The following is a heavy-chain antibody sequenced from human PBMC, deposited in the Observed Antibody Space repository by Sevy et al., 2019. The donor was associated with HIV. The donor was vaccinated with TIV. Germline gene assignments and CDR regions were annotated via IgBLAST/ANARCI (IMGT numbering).Heavy chain of an antibody. V-gene: IGHV3-23*01. D-gene: IGHD2-2*01. CDR3: AKVDVVVPVADYGLDV. CDR2: ISRSGGSI. CDR1: GFTFSNYA. J-gene: IGHJ6*02. Sequence: GGSLRLSCVAPGFTFSNYAMSWVRQAPGKGLEWVSSISRSGGSIHYADSVKGRFTISRDNSKNTLYLQMNSLRAEETAVYYCAKVDVVVPVADYGLDVWGQGTTVTVSS.